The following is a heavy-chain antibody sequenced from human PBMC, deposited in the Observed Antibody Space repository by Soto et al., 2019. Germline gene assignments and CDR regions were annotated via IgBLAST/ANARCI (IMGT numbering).Heavy chain of an antibody. CDR3: TTALASGGYDY. Sequence: EVQLVESGGGLVKPGGSLRLSYAASGFTFSNAWMSWVRQAPGKGLEWVGRIKSKTDGGTTDYAAPVKGRFTISRDDSKNTLYLQMNSLKTEDTAVYYCTTALASGGYDYWGQGTLVTVSS. D-gene: IGHD2-15*01. CDR2: IKSKTDGGTT. V-gene: IGHV3-15*01. J-gene: IGHJ4*02. CDR1: GFTFSNAW.